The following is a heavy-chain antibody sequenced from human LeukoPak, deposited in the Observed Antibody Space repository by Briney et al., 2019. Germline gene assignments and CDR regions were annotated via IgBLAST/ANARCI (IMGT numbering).Heavy chain of an antibody. J-gene: IGHJ6*02. CDR2: IYYSGST. Sequence: KSSETLSLTCTVSGGSISGYYWNWIRQPPGKGLEWIGYIYYSGSTNYNPSLKSRVTISVDTSKNQFSLKLSSVTAADTAVYYCARDPPPRGYYGMDVWGQGTTVTVSS. D-gene: IGHD3-10*01. CDR1: GGSISGYY. V-gene: IGHV4-59*01. CDR3: ARDPPPRGYYGMDV.